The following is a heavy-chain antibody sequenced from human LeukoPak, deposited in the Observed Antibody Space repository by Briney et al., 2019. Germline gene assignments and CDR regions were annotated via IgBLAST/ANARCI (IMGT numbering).Heavy chain of an antibody. Sequence: GGSLRLSCAASGFTFSSYAMSWVRQAPGKGLEWVSAISGSGGSTYYADSVKGRFTISRDNSKNTLYLQMNSLRAEDTAVYYCARAGEYYYDSSGYDTYYYYYGMDVWGQGTTVTVSS. D-gene: IGHD3-22*01. CDR3: ARAGEYYYDSSGYDTYYYYYGMDV. CDR2: ISGSGGST. CDR1: GFTFSSYA. V-gene: IGHV3-23*01. J-gene: IGHJ6*02.